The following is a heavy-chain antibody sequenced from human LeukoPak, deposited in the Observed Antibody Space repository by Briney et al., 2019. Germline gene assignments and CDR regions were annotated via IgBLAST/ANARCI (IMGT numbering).Heavy chain of an antibody. CDR3: ATVPAYYYDSSGWYAFDI. V-gene: IGHV1-8*01. J-gene: IGHJ3*02. D-gene: IGHD3-22*01. CDR1: GYTFTSYD. Sequence: ASVKVSCKASGYTFTSYDINWVRQATGQGLEWMGWMNPNSGNTGYAQKFQGRVTMTRNTSISTAYMELSSLRSEDTAVYYCATVPAYYYDSSGWYAFDIWGQGTMVTVSS. CDR2: MNPNSGNT.